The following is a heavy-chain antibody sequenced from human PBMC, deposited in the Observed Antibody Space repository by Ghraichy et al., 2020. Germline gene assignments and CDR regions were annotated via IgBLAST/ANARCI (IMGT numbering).Heavy chain of an antibody. CDR2: IKQDGSEK. V-gene: IGHV3-7*01. J-gene: IGHJ4*02. D-gene: IGHD4-17*01. Sequence: GGSLRLSCAASGFTFSSYWMSWVRQAPGKGLEWVANIKQDGSEKYYVDSVKGRFTISRDNAKNSLYLQMNSLRAEDTAVYYCARDDYGDYGTYYFDYWGQGTLVTVSS. CDR1: GFTFSSYW. CDR3: ARDDYGDYGTYYFDY.